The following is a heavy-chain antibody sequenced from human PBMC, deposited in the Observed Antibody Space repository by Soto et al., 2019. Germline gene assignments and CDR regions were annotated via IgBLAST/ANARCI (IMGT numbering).Heavy chain of an antibody. Sequence: ASVKVSCKASGYTFTGYYMHWVRQAPGQGLEWMGWINPNSGGTNYAQKFQGWVTMTRDTSISTAYMELSRLRSDDTAVYYCARGVAATVNDAFDIWGQGTMVTVSS. V-gene: IGHV1-2*04. J-gene: IGHJ3*02. CDR2: INPNSGGT. CDR3: ARGVAATVNDAFDI. D-gene: IGHD6-13*01. CDR1: GYTFTGYY.